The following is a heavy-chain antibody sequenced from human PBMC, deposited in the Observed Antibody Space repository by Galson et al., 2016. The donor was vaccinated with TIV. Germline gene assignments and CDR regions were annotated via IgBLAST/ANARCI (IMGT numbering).Heavy chain of an antibody. D-gene: IGHD5-24*01. CDR1: GFTFSAYR. J-gene: IGHJ4*02. CDR3: ATDGRDAYNPYFDS. CDR2: ISSDGTNA. V-gene: IGHV3-30*03. Sequence: SLRLSCAASGFTFSAYRMDWVRQAPGKGLEWVAVISSDGTNAHYADSMKGRFTISRDNSGNTLCLQMNNLRSEDTAVYYCATDGRDAYNPYFDSWGQGTLVTVSS.